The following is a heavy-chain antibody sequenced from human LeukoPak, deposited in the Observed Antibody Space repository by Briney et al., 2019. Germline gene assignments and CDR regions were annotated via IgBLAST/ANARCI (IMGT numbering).Heavy chain of an antibody. CDR1: GFTFSSYS. CDR3: ARGSISIAAAGPPDDY. Sequence: GGSLRLSCAASGFTFSSYSMNWVRQAPGRGLEWVSSISSSSSYIYYADSVKGRFTISRDNAKNSLYLQMNSLRAEDTAVYYCARGSISIAAAGPPDDYWGQGTLVTVSS. V-gene: IGHV3-21*01. CDR2: ISSSSSYI. J-gene: IGHJ4*02. D-gene: IGHD6-13*01.